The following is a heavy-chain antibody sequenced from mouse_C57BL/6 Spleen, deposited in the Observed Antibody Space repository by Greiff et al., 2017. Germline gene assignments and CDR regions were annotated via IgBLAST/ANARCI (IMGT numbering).Heavy chain of an antibody. Sequence: VQLQQPGAELVKPGASVKVSCTASGYTFTSYWMHWVKQRPGQGLEWIGRIHPSDSDTNYNQKFKGKATLTVDKSSSTAYLQLRSLASEDSAVYYCAIGRGLGYWYFDVWGTGTTVTVSS. J-gene: IGHJ1*03. D-gene: IGHD2-13*01. V-gene: IGHV1-74*01. CDR3: AIGRGLGYWYFDV. CDR2: IHPSDSDT. CDR1: GYTFTSYW.